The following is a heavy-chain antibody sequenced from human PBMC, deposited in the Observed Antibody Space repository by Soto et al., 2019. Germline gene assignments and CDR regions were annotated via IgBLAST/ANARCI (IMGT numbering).Heavy chain of an antibody. Sequence: QVQLQESGPGLMKPSGTLSLTCAVSGGSISSSNWWSLVRQPPGKGLEWIGEIYHSGSTNYNPSLKSRVTISVDKSKNQFSLKLSSGTAADTAVYYCARTYYDILTGRRALFDYWGQGTLVTVSS. V-gene: IGHV4-4*02. J-gene: IGHJ4*02. CDR1: GGSISSSNW. D-gene: IGHD3-9*01. CDR3: ARTYYDILTGRRALFDY. CDR2: IYHSGST.